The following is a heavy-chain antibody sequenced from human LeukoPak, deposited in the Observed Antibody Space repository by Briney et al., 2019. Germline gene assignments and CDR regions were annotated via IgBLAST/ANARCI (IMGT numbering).Heavy chain of an antibody. CDR3: AREVYYYDSSGYADDY. V-gene: IGHV1-18*01. Sequence: ASVKVSCKASGYTFTSYGISWVRQAPGQGLEWMGWISAYNGNTNYAQKFQGRVAITADESASTAYMELSSLRSEDTAVYYCAREVYYYDSSGYADDYWGQGTLVTVSS. CDR2: ISAYNGNT. D-gene: IGHD3-22*01. CDR1: GYTFTSYG. J-gene: IGHJ4*02.